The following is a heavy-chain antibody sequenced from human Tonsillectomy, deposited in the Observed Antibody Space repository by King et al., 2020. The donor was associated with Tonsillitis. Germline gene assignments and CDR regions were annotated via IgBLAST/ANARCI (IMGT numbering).Heavy chain of an antibody. V-gene: IGHV4-39*01. CDR2: IYYSGST. CDR3: ASLLRAPYYESSGYYFDY. Sequence: QLQESGPGLVKPSETLSLTCTVSGGSISSSSYYWGWIRQPPGKGLEWNGNIYYSGSTYYNPSLKSRVTLSVDTSKNLFSLKLSSVTAADTAVYYCASLLRAPYYESSGYYFDYWGQGTLVTVSS. J-gene: IGHJ4*02. D-gene: IGHD3-22*01. CDR1: GGSISSSSYY.